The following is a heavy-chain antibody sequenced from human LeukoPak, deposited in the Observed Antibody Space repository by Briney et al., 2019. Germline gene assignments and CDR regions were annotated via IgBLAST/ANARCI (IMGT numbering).Heavy chain of an antibody. CDR1: GFTFSSYE. J-gene: IGHJ4*02. CDR3: ARVRDCGGSCYYFDY. V-gene: IGHV3-21*01. CDR2: ISSSSSYI. D-gene: IGHD2-15*01. Sequence: PGGSLRLSCAASGFTFSSYEMNWVRQAPGKGLEWVSSISSSSSYIYYADSVKGRFTISRDNAENSLYLQMNSLRAEDTAVYYCARVRDCGGSCYYFDYWGQGTLVTVSS.